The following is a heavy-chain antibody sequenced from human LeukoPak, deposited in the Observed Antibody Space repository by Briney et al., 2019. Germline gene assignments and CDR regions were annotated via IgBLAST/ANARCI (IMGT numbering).Heavy chain of an antibody. Sequence: PGGSLRLSCAASGFTVSSNYMSWVRQAPGKGLEWVSAISGSGGSTYYADSVKGRFTIPRDNSKNTLYLQMNSLRAEDTAVYYCATPGGRYISSGWDYWGQGTLVTVSS. J-gene: IGHJ4*02. D-gene: IGHD6-19*01. V-gene: IGHV3-23*01. CDR3: ATPGGRYISSGWDY. CDR1: GFTVSSNY. CDR2: ISGSGGST.